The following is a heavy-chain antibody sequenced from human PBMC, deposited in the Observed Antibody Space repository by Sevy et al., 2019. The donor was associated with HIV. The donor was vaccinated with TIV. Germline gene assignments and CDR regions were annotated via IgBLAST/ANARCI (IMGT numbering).Heavy chain of an antibody. J-gene: IGHJ4*02. D-gene: IGHD7-27*01. CDR2: ISDTGTST. CDR3: AKFAGDFPHFDF. Sequence: GGSLRLSCAASGFTFSTYSMTWVRQAPRKGLEWVSAISDTGTSTYYTDSVEGRFTISRDNSKRMLFLHMNSLGAEDTALYCCAKFAGDFPHFDFWGLGTLVTVSS. V-gene: IGHV3-23*01. CDR1: GFTFSTYS.